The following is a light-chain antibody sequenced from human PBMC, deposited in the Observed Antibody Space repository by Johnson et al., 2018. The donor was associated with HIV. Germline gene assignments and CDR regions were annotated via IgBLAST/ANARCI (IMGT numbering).Light chain of an antibody. Sequence: HSVLTQAPSVSAAPGQKVTISCSGSSSNIGNNYVSWYQQLPGTAPKLLIYENNKRPSGIPDRFSGSKSGTSATLGITGLQTGDEADYYCGTWDSGLSAGGVFGTGTKVTVL. CDR2: ENN. CDR3: GTWDSGLSAGGV. CDR1: SSNIGNNY. J-gene: IGLJ1*01. V-gene: IGLV1-51*02.